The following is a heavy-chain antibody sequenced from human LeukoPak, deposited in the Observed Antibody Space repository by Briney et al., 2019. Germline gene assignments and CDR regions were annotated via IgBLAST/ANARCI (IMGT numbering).Heavy chain of an antibody. V-gene: IGHV3-64*01. CDR1: GFTFSSYA. Sequence: GGSLRLSCAASGFTFSSYAMHWVRQAPGKGLEYVSAISSNGGSTYYANSVKGRFTISRDNSKNTLYLQMGSLRAEDMAVYYCARAYCSSTSCKAPLDYWGQGTLVTVSS. CDR2: ISSNGGST. J-gene: IGHJ4*02. CDR3: ARAYCSSTSCKAPLDY. D-gene: IGHD2-2*01.